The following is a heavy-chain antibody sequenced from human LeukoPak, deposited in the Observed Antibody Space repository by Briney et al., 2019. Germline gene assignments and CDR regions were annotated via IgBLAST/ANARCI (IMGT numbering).Heavy chain of an antibody. CDR2: ISTYNGIT. CDR1: DYTFTSYG. V-gene: IGHV1-18*01. J-gene: IGHJ3*02. Sequence: ASVKVSCKTSDYTFTSYGISWVRQAPGQGLEWMGWISTYNGITNYAQKLQGRVTMTTDTSISTAYMELSRLRSDDTAVYYCARGIGSGWFQNAFDIWGQGTMVTVSS. D-gene: IGHD6-19*01. CDR3: ARGIGSGWFQNAFDI.